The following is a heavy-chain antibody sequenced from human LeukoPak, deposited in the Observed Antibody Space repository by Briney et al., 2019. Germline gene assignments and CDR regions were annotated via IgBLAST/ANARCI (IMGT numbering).Heavy chain of an antibody. V-gene: IGHV1-24*01. D-gene: IGHD3-10*01. CDR3: ATYPITYYYGSGSPYYFDY. Sequence: ASVKVSCKVSGYTPTELSMHWVRQAPGKGLEWMGGFDPEGGETIYAQKFQGRVTMTEDTSTDTAYMELSSLRSEDTAVYYCATYPITYYYGSGSPYYFDYWGQGTLVTVSS. CDR1: GYTPTELS. CDR2: FDPEGGET. J-gene: IGHJ4*02.